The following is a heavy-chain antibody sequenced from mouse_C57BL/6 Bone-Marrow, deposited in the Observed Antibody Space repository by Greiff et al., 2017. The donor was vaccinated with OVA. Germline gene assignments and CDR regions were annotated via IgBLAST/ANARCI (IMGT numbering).Heavy chain of an antibody. D-gene: IGHD1-1*01. V-gene: IGHV14-3*01. CDR1: GFNIKNTY. J-gene: IGHJ4*01. CDR3: ARGNFGSSFYAMVY. Sequence: EVQLQQSVAELVRPGASVKLSCTASGFNIKNTYMHWVKQRPEQGLEWIGRIDPANDNTKYAPKFQGKATMTADTSSNTAYLQLSSLSSEDTAVYCCARGNFGSSFYAMVYWGQGTSVTVSS. CDR2: IDPANDNT.